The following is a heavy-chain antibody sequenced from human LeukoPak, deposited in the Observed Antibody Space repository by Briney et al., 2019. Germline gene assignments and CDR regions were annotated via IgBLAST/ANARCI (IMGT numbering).Heavy chain of an antibody. Sequence: ASVKVSCKASGCTFSNYAIRWMRQAPGQGLDWMGGIIPIFGTANYAQKFQGRVTITADESTSTAFMELSSLRSEDTAVYYCARELSDRGVIRWGQGTLVTVSS. CDR3: ARELSDRGVIR. CDR2: IIPIFGTA. CDR1: GCTFSNYA. J-gene: IGHJ4*02. V-gene: IGHV1-69*13. D-gene: IGHD3-10*01.